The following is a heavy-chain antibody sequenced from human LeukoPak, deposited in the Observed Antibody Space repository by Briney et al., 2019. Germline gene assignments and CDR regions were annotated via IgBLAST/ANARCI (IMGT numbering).Heavy chain of an antibody. J-gene: IGHJ4*02. V-gene: IGHV4-4*09. CDR3: ARLTGGHYFEY. Sequence: PSETLSLTCTVSGGSFTSYYWSWIRQPPGKGLEWIGHIHTSGSTNYNPSLKSRVTLSVDTAKNHFSLKLSSVTAADTAIYYCARLTGGHYFEYWGQGTLVTVSS. CDR2: IHTSGST. D-gene: IGHD3-9*01. CDR1: GGSFTSYY.